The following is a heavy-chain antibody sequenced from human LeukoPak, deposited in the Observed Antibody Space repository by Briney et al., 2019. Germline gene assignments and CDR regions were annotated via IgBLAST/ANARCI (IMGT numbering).Heavy chain of an antibody. CDR2: IIPILDIA. V-gene: IGHV1-69*04. D-gene: IGHD3-16*01. J-gene: IGHJ5*02. Sequence: SVKVSCKASGGTFSSYVITWVRQAPGQGLEWMGRIIPILDIADYAQKFQGRVTITPDKSTSTAYMELSSLRSEDTAVYYCATGGDGNWFDPWGQGTLVTVSS. CDR1: GGTFSSYV. CDR3: ATGGDGNWFDP.